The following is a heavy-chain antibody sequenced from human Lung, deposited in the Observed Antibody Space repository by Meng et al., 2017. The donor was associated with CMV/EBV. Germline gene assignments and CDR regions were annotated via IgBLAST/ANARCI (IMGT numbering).Heavy chain of an antibody. V-gene: IGHV3-23*01. CDR3: AKDGGYCSSTSCYLIPTYYNYYGMDV. CDR2: SSGSGGST. D-gene: IGHD2-2*01. J-gene: IGHJ6*04. Sequence: GESXKISCAASGFTFSSYAMSWVRQAPGKGLEWVSASSGSGGSTYYADSVKGRFTISRDNSKNTLYLQMNSLRAEDTAVYYCAKDGGYCSSTSCYLIPTYYNYYGMDVWXEETXVTVSS. CDR1: GFTFSSYA.